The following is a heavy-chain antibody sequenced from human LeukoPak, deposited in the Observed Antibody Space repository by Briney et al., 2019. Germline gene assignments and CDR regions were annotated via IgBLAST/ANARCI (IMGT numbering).Heavy chain of an antibody. CDR1: GFTFSSYA. D-gene: IGHD3-10*01. Sequence: PGGSLRLSCAASGFTFSSYAMSWVRQAPGKGLEWVSAISGSGGSTYYAESVKGRFTISRDNSKNTLYLQMNSLRAEDPAVYYCASHYYGSGSYEDGTDAFDIWGQGTMVTVSS. CDR2: ISGSGGST. CDR3: ASHYYGSGSYEDGTDAFDI. V-gene: IGHV3-23*01. J-gene: IGHJ3*02.